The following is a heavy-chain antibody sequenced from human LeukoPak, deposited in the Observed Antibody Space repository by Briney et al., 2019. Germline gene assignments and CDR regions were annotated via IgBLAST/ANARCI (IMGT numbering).Heavy chain of an antibody. CDR2: ISSSSSYI. J-gene: IGHJ4*02. D-gene: IGHD3-10*01. V-gene: IGHV3-21*01. CDR3: ARDYSDYGSGSYYY. CDR1: GFTFSDAW. Sequence: NPGGSLRLSCAASGFTFSDAWMSWVRQAPGKGLEWVSSISSSSSYIYYADSVKGRFTISRDNAKNSLYLQMNSLRAEDTAVYYCARDYSDYGSGSYYYWGQGTLVTVSS.